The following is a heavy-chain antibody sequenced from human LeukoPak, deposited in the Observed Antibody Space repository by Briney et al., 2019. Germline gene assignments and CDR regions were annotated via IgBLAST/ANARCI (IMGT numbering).Heavy chain of an antibody. Sequence: ASVTVSCKASGGTFSSYAISWVRQAPGQGLEWMGRIIPILGIANYAQKFQGRVTITADKSTSAAYMELSSLRSEDTAVYYCARDVVGATPGVSDYWGQGTLVTVSS. CDR2: IIPILGIA. D-gene: IGHD1-26*01. CDR1: GGTFSSYA. CDR3: ARDVVGATPGVSDY. V-gene: IGHV1-69*04. J-gene: IGHJ4*02.